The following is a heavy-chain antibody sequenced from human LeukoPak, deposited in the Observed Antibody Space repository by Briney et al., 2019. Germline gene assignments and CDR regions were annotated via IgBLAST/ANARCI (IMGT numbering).Heavy chain of an antibody. J-gene: IGHJ4*02. CDR3: ARHRYCSGGSCYSDY. CDR2: IYPGDSET. CDR1: GYSFTSYW. Sequence: GESLKISCKGSGYSFTSYWIGWVRQMSGKGLEWMGIIYPGDSETRYSPSFQGQVTISADKSISTAYLQWSSLKASDTAMYYCARHRYCSGGSCYSDYWGQGTLVTVSS. V-gene: IGHV5-51*01. D-gene: IGHD2-15*01.